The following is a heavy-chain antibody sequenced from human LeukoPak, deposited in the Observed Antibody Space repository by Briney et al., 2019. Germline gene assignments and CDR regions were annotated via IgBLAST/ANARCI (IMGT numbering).Heavy chain of an antibody. CDR2: INHSGST. CDR3: AKAPYLSSGS. J-gene: IGHJ3*01. CDR1: GFTFSSYA. D-gene: IGHD3-22*01. V-gene: IGHV4-34*01. Sequence: KPGGSLRLSCAASGFTFSSYAMSWVRQPPGKGLEWIGEINHSGSTNYNPSLKSRVTISLDTSKNQFSLKLTSVTAADTAVYYCAKAPYLSSGSWGQGILVAVSS.